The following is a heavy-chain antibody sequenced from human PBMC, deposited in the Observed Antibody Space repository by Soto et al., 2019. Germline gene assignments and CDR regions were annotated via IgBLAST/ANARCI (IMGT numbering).Heavy chain of an antibody. CDR3: ARGGYYDILTGPIRPTPFDY. Sequence: GGSLRLSCAASGFTFSSYGMHWVSQAPGKGLEWVAVIWYDGSNKYYADSVKGRFTISRDNSKNTLYLQMNSLRAEDTAVYYCARGGYYDILTGPIRPTPFDYWGQGTLVTVSS. CDR2: IWYDGSNK. CDR1: GFTFSSYG. D-gene: IGHD3-9*01. V-gene: IGHV3-33*01. J-gene: IGHJ4*02.